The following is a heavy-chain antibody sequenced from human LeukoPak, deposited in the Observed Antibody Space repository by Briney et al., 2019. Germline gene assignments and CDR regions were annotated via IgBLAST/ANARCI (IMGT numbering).Heavy chain of an antibody. V-gene: IGHV1-24*01. D-gene: IGHD2-8*01. CDR3: AVRFVWHGFDV. CDR2: FDPKDRES. J-gene: IGHJ6*02. CDR1: GHSLPKLS. Sequence: GASVKVSCKVAGHSLPKLSLHWVRQAPGKGLEWMVGFDPKDRESIYAQKFKARVTLTEDTSPDTAYMELSSLRPDDTALYYCAVRFVWHGFDVWGQGTTVTVSS.